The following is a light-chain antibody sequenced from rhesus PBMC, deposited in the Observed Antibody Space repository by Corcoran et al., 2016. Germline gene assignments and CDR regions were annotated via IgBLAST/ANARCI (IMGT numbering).Light chain of an antibody. CDR2: EVT. J-gene: IGLJ1*01. CDR3: SSYAGSNTFI. Sequence: QAALTQPRSVSGSPGQSVTISCTGTSSDIGVYNYVSWYQQLPGTAPKLMIYEVTKRPSGVSDRFSGSKSGNTASLTISGLQAEDEADYDCSSYAGSNTFIFGVGTRLTVL. CDR1: SSDIGVYNY. V-gene: IGLV2-32*02.